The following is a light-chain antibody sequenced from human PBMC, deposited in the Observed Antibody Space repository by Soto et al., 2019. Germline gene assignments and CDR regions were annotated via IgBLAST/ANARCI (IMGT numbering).Light chain of an antibody. V-gene: IGKV1-39*01. CDR3: QQSYSTRRT. Sequence: DIQMTQSPSSLSASVGDRVTITCRASQSISSYLNWYQQKPGKAPKLLIYAASSLQSGVPSRFSGSRSGTDFTLTISSLQPEDFATYYCQQSYSTRRTFGGGTKVEIK. CDR2: AAS. J-gene: IGKJ4*01. CDR1: QSISSY.